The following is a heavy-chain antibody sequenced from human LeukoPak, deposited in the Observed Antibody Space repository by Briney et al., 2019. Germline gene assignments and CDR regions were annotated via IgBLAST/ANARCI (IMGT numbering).Heavy chain of an antibody. CDR3: AKDRGRITTHFYY. CDR2: ISGSGGST. J-gene: IGHJ4*02. Sequence: RTGRSLQLSCAASGFTFSSYGMSWVRQAPGKGLEWVSAISGSGGSTYYADSVKGRFTISRDNSKNTLYLQMNILRAEESAVYYCAKDRGRITTHFYYWGQGSLVTVSS. V-gene: IGHV3-23*01. CDR1: GFTFSSYG. D-gene: IGHD1-1*01.